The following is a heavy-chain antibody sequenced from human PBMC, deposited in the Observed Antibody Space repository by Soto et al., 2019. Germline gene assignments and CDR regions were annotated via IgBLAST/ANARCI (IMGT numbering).Heavy chain of an antibody. Sequence: PGGSLRLSCAASGFPFSSNSVNWVRQAPGKGLEWVSYITGSGTTTRYADSVKGRFTLSRDNAKNSLFLDMNSPRDEDTAVYYCARDLNWGFDHWGRGTLVTVSS. J-gene: IGHJ5*02. V-gene: IGHV3-48*02. D-gene: IGHD7-27*01. CDR2: ITGSGTTT. CDR1: GFPFSSNS. CDR3: ARDLNWGFDH.